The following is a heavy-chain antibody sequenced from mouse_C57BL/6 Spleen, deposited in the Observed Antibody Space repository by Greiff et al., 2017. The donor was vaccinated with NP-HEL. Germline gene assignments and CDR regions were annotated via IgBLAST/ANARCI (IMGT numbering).Heavy chain of an antibody. J-gene: IGHJ3*01. V-gene: IGHV1-52*01. CDR3: ARRDYSAWFAY. D-gene: IGHD1-1*01. CDR1: GYTFTSYW. CDR2: IDPSDSET. Sequence: QVHVKQSGAELVRPGSSVKLSCKASGYTFTSYWMHWVKQRPIQGLEWIGNIDPSDSETHYNQKFKDKATLTVDKSSSTAYMQLSSLTSEDSAVYYCARRDYSAWFAYWGQGTLVTVSA.